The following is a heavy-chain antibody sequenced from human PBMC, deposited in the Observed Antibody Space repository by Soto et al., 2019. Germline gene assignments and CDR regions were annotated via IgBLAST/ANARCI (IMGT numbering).Heavy chain of an antibody. Sequence: QITLKESGPTLVKPTQTLTLTCTFSGFSLSTSGVGVGWIRQPPGKGLEWLALIYWDDDKRYSPSLKSRLTITKDTSKNQVVLTMTNMDPVDTATYCCAHRQVGTYGMDVWGQGTTVTVSS. CDR1: GFSLSTSGVG. D-gene: IGHD1-1*01. CDR3: AHRQVGTYGMDV. J-gene: IGHJ6*02. V-gene: IGHV2-5*02. CDR2: IYWDDDK.